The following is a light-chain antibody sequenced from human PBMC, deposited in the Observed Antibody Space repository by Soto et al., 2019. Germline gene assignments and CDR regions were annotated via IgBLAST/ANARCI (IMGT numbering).Light chain of an antibody. CDR3: SSYTTNKTFL. CDR2: EVS. V-gene: IGLV2-14*01. CDR1: SSDVGSSNF. J-gene: IGLJ2*01. Sequence: QSALTQPASVSGSPGQSITISCTGTSSDVGSSNFVSWYQQHPGKAPKLIFYEVSNRPPGLSDRFSGSKSGTTASLTISGLQAEDEADYFCSSYTTNKTFLFGGGTKLTVL.